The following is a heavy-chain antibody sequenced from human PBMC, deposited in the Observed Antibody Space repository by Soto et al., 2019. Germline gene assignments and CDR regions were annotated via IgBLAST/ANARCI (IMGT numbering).Heavy chain of an antibody. D-gene: IGHD3-22*01. CDR1: GGSISASSYY. CDR3: ARDPNYYDSSCKLIDAFDI. Sequence: SETLSLTCTVSGGSISASSYYWGWIRQPPGKGLEWIGSMDYSGSTYYNPSLKSRVTISVDTSKNQFSLKLSSVTAADTAVYYCARDPNYYDSSCKLIDAFDIWGQGTMVTVSS. V-gene: IGHV4-39*07. CDR2: MDYSGST. J-gene: IGHJ3*02.